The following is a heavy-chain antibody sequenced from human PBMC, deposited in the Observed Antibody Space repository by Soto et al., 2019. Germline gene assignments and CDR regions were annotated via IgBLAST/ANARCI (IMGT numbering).Heavy chain of an antibody. CDR3: ARDTPPTDY. CDR2: ISAYNTNT. CDR1: GYTFTSYH. J-gene: IGHJ4*02. V-gene: IGHV1-18*03. Sequence: QVQLVQSGAEVKKPGASVKVSCKTSGYTFTSYHISWVRQAPGQGLEWMGWISAYNTNTNYAQKFQGRVTMTTVTLTSPASMELRSPRSDDMAVYYCARDTPPTDYWGQGTLVNVSS.